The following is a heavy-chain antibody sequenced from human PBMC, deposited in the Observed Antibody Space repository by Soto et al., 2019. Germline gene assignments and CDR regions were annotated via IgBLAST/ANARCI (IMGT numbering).Heavy chain of an antibody. J-gene: IGHJ5*02. CDR3: AKRGNGGLTRAPFDP. Sequence: SETLSLTCAVSGGSISSYYWSWIRQPPGKGLEWIGNIHSGGSTNYNPSLKSRVTMSVDTSKNEFSLNLDSVTAADTAVYYCAKRGNGGLTRAPFDPWGQGTLVTAPQ. CDR1: GGSISSYY. CDR2: IHSGGST. V-gene: IGHV4-4*09. D-gene: IGHD2-15*01.